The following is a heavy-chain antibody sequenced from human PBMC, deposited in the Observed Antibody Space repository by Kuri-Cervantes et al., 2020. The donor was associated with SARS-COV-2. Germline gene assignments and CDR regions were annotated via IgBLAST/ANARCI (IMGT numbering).Heavy chain of an antibody. V-gene: IGHV3-23*01. CDR3: TRNYYLDGSGDPALGY. CDR2: ISGVGVHT. CDR1: GFTFSSYS. D-gene: IGHD3-22*01. Sequence: GESLKISCAASGFTFSSYSMNWVRQAPGNGLEWVPVISGVGVHTYYADSVRGRFTISRDFSRNTLFLQMNSLRDEDTAVYYCTRNYYLDGSGDPALGYWGQGALVTVSS. J-gene: IGHJ4*02.